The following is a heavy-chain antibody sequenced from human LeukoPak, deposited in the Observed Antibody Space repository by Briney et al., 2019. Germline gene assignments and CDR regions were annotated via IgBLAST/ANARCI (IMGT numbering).Heavy chain of an antibody. CDR3: AKNRSPGSAPHASDI. CDR1: GYSFTNNW. D-gene: IGHD1-14*01. Sequence: GESLKISCKGSGYSFTNNWIGWVRQMPGKGLEWMGIIFPGDSDTRYSPSFQGQVTISTDKSISTAYLQWGSLKASDTAMYYCAKNRSPGSAPHASDIWGQGTLVTVSS. CDR2: IFPGDSDT. V-gene: IGHV5-51*01. J-gene: IGHJ3*02.